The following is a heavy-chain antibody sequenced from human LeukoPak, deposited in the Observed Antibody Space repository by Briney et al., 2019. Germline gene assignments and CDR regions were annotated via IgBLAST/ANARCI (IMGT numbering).Heavy chain of an antibody. CDR3: ARDAANNWNWGSYYYYMDV. CDR2: INPNSGGT. Sequence: EASVKVSCKASGDTLIPYTFSWVRQAPGQELEWMGWINPNSGGTNYAQKFQGRVTMTRDTSISTAYMELSRLRSDDTAVYYCARDAANNWNWGSYYYYMDVWGKGTTVTVSS. J-gene: IGHJ6*03. CDR1: GDTLIPYT. D-gene: IGHD1-7*01. V-gene: IGHV1-2*02.